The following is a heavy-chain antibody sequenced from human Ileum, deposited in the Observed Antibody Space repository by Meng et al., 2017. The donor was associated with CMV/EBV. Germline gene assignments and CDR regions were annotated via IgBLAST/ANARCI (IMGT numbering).Heavy chain of an antibody. CDR1: GFTFSDYS. Sequence: GESLKISYAASGFTFSDYSMNWVRQAPGKGLEWVSSISSTSSYIYYADSVRGRFTISRDNAKNSLYLQMNSLRAEDTAVYYCARFSGGYDFWSGYYRFDYWGQGTLVTVSS. V-gene: IGHV3-21*01. J-gene: IGHJ4*02. CDR3: ARFSGGYDFWSGYYRFDY. CDR2: ISSTSSYI. D-gene: IGHD3-3*01.